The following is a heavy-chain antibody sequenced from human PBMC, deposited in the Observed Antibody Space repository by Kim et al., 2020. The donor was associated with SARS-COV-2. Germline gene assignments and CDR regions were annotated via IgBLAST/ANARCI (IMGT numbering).Heavy chain of an antibody. CDR3: ARGPPIGGGDCYSH. J-gene: IGHJ4*02. D-gene: IGHD2-21*02. Sequence: SETLSLTCTVSGGSISSGDYYWSWIRQPPGKGLEWIGYIYYTGSSHYNPSLNSRVTISIDTSKNQFSLKLSSVTAADTAVYYCARGPPIGGGDCYSHWGQGXXATVSS. V-gene: IGHV4-30-4*01. CDR1: GGSISSGDYY. CDR2: IYYTGSS.